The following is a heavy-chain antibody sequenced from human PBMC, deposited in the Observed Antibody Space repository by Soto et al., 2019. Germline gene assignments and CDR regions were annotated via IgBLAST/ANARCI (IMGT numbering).Heavy chain of an antibody. CDR2: VSGSGDST. V-gene: IGHV3-23*01. CDR1: QFTFSSYA. Sequence: GGSLRLSCAASQFTFSSYAMSWVRQAPGKGLEWVSTVSGSGDSTYYADSVKGRFTISRDTSKNTLYLQMNSLRAEETAVNYCAKDKYSGDSADNMYYLDYWGQGTLVTVSS. D-gene: IGHD4-17*01. CDR3: AKDKYSGDSADNMYYLDY. J-gene: IGHJ4*02.